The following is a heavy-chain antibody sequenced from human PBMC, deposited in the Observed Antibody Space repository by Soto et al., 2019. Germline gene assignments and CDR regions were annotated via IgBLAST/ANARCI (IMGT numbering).Heavy chain of an antibody. Sequence: LGESLKISCKGSGYSFSNYWIGWVRQMPGKGLEWMGIIYPGDSDTRYRPSFQGQVTISADKSISSAYLQWSSLKASDTAMYYYANRLDREMVDYWGQGTLVTGSS. CDR2: IYPGDSDT. V-gene: IGHV5-51*01. D-gene: IGHD2-8*01. CDR1: GYSFSNYW. CDR3: ANRLDREMVDY. J-gene: IGHJ4*01.